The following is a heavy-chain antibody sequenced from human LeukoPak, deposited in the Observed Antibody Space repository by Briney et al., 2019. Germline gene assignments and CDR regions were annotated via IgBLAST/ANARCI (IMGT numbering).Heavy chain of an antibody. CDR1: GYSISSGYY. J-gene: IGHJ4*02. Sequence: SETLSLTCTISGYSISSGYYWGWIRQPPGKGLEWIGSIYHSGSTYYNPSLKSRVSISVDTSKNQFSLKLSSVTAADTAVYYCARDLVDSSGYYLIDYWGQGTLVTVSS. CDR3: ARDLVDSSGYYLIDY. D-gene: IGHD3-22*01. CDR2: IYHSGST. V-gene: IGHV4-38-2*02.